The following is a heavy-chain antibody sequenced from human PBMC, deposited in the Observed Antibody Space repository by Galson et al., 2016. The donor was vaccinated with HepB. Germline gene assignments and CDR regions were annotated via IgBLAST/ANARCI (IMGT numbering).Heavy chain of an antibody. CDR3: TGGGGAAVGTGRLDP. V-gene: IGHV3-30*04. Sequence: SLRLSCAASGFSFGAYAMHWVRQAPGKGLEWVAVMTFDGNTRFADPVRDRFTLSRDNSKTTPYLQMNSPRPDDPAVHYCTGGGGAAVGTGRLDPWGQGTLVTVSS. J-gene: IGHJ5*02. D-gene: IGHD3-10*01. CDR1: GFSFGAYA. CDR2: MTFDGNT.